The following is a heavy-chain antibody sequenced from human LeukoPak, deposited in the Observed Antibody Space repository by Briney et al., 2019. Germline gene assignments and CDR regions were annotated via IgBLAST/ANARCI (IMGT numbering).Heavy chain of an antibody. Sequence: PGGSLRLSCAASGFTFSSYAMSWVRQAPGKGLEWVLAISGSGGSTYYADSVKGRFTISRDNSKNTLYLQMNSLRAEDTAVYYCAKTPTRGTLRLFFKYWGQGTLVTVSS. V-gene: IGHV3-23*01. CDR1: GFTFSSYA. CDR3: AKTPTRGTLRLFFKY. D-gene: IGHD5/OR15-5a*01. J-gene: IGHJ4*02. CDR2: ISGSGGST.